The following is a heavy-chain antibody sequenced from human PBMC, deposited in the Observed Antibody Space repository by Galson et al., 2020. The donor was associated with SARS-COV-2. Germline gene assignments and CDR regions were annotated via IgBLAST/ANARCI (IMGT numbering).Heavy chain of an antibody. CDR2: IYPSGST. V-gene: IGHV4-38-2*02. CDR3: ARQGVNMIVLVTVPGWFFDL. Sequence: SETLSLTCTVSGYSVSTTNYWGWVRQPPGKGLEWIGSIYPSGSTYYNPSLKSRVTISVDTSRNQFSLRLDSVTAADTALYYCARQGVNMIVLVTVPGWFFDLWGRGTLVTVSS. CDR1: GYSVSTTNY. D-gene: IGHD3-22*01. J-gene: IGHJ2*01.